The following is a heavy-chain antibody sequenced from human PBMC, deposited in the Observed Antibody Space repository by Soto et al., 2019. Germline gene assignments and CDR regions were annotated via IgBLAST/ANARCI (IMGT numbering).Heavy chain of an antibody. CDR1: GGSSSSYY. D-gene: IGHD3-22*01. Sequence: LETLSLTCTVSGGSSSSYYWSWIRQPPGKGLEWIGYIYYSGSTNYNPSLKSRVTISVDTSKNQFSLKLSSVTAADTAVYYCASGSRYYYDSSGYYNYWGQGTLVTVSS. CDR3: ASGSRYYYDSSGYYNY. V-gene: IGHV4-59*01. CDR2: IYYSGST. J-gene: IGHJ4*02.